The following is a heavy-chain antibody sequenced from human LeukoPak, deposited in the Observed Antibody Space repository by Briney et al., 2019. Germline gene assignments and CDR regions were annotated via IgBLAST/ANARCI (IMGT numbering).Heavy chain of an antibody. V-gene: IGHV3-7*01. J-gene: IGHJ4*02. Sequence: PWGSLRLSCAASEFTFNSYAMNWVRQAPGKGLEWVANIKQDGSEKYYVDSVKGRFTISRDNAKNSLYLQMNSLRAEDTAVYYCARDSWQLWPGVEDYFDYWGQGTLVTVSS. D-gene: IGHD5-18*01. CDR3: ARDSWQLWPGVEDYFDY. CDR1: EFTFNSYA. CDR2: IKQDGSEK.